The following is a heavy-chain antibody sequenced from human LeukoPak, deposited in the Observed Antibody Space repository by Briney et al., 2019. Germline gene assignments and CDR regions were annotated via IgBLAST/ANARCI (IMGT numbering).Heavy chain of an antibody. Sequence: QPGRSLRLSCAASGFTFSSYAMHGVRQAPGKGLEWVAVISYDGSNKYYADSVKGRFTISRDNSKNTLYLQMNSLRAEDTAVYYCASLVRGVIPFDYWGQGTLVTVSS. CDR3: ASLVRGVIPFDY. V-gene: IGHV3-30-3*01. J-gene: IGHJ4*02. D-gene: IGHD3-10*01. CDR1: GFTFSSYA. CDR2: ISYDGSNK.